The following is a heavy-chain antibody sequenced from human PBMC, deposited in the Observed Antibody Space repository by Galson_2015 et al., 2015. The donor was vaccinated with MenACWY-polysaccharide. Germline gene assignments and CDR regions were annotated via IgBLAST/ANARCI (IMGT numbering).Heavy chain of an antibody. Sequence: SLRLSCAASGFSFGSYGMHWVRQAPGKGLEWVAVISYDGRSQEYAAYVKGRFTISRDGSTNTMYLQLNSLRAEDTAVFYCAKDMTTVTGWGDPISHYYYYYAMDVWGQGTTVTVSS. CDR1: GFSFGSYG. CDR3: AKDMTTVTGWGDPISHYYYYYAMDV. CDR2: ISYDGRSQ. J-gene: IGHJ6*02. D-gene: IGHD4-11*01. V-gene: IGHV3-30*18.